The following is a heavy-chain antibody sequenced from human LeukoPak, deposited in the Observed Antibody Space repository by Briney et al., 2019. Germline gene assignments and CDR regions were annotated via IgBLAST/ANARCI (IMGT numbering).Heavy chain of an antibody. CDR1: GGSIISDY. CDR3: ARHRPYYYDSSGYGPSLYYFDY. D-gene: IGHD3-22*01. CDR2: IYYSGTT. V-gene: IGHV4-59*01. Sequence: SETLSLTCTVSGGSIISDYWSWIRQPPGKGLEWIGYIYYSGTTNYNPSLKSRVTTSVDTSKNQFSLNLSSVTAADTAVYYCARHRPYYYDSSGYGPSLYYFDYWGQGTLVTVSS. J-gene: IGHJ4*02.